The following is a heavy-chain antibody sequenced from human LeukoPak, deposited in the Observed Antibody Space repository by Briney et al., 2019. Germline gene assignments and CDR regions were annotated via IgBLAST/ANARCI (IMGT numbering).Heavy chain of an antibody. Sequence: ASVKVSCKASGGTFSSYAISWVRQAPGQGLEWMGGIIPIFGTANYAQKFQGRVTITADESTSTAYMELSSLRSEDTAVYYCARDFGVATYYYGMDVWGQGTTVTVSS. J-gene: IGHJ6*02. CDR2: IIPIFGTA. CDR1: GGTFSSYA. V-gene: IGHV1-69*13. D-gene: IGHD3-3*01. CDR3: ARDFGVATYYYGMDV.